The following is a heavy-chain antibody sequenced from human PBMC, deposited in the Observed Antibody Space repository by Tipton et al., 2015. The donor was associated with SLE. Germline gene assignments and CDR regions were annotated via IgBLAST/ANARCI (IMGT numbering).Heavy chain of an antibody. CDR2: IYTSGTT. Sequence: TLSLTCTVSAGSISSGNYYWSWIRQSAGKGLEWIGQIYTSGTTSYNPSLKSRVTISLDKSKNQFSLKLTSVTAADTAVYFCAREGITIFGVFQRWGQGTQVNVSS. V-gene: IGHV4-61*09. D-gene: IGHD3-3*01. CDR1: AGSISSGNYY. J-gene: IGHJ4*02. CDR3: AREGITIFGVFQR.